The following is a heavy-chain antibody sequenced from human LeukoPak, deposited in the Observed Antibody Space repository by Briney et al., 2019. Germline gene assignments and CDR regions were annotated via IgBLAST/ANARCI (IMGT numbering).Heavy chain of an antibody. Sequence: SETLSLTCGVSGGSLSFYYWSWIRQSPGKGLEWIAEICQNVDSNYKMSLKSRVTISLDKSKNQVSLKLNSVTAADTAVYYCARAQRGSYGSGSYYGLDAFDIWGQGTMVTVSS. CDR3: ARAQRGSYGSGSYYGLDAFDI. D-gene: IGHD3-10*01. V-gene: IGHV4-34*01. CDR2: ICQNVDS. J-gene: IGHJ3*02. CDR1: GGSLSFYY.